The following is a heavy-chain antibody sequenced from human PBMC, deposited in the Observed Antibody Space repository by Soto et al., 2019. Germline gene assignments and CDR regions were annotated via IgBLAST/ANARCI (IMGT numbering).Heavy chain of an antibody. CDR3: AREGYSSGYYYYYGMDV. CDR2: IYYSGST. V-gene: IGHV4-59*01. D-gene: IGHD3-22*01. CDR1: GGSISSYY. J-gene: IGHJ6*02. Sequence: PSETLSLTCTVSGGSISSYYWSWIRQPPGKGLEWIGYIYYSGSTNYNPSLKSRVTISVDTSKNQFSLKLSSVTAADTAVYYCAREGYSSGYYYYYGMDVWGQGTTVTVS.